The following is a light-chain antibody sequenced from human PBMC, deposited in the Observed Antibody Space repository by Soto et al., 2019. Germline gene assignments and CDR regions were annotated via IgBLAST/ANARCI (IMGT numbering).Light chain of an antibody. CDR1: QGIYNY. Sequence: DIQMTQSPASLSASVGDRVTITCRASQGIYNYLAWYQQKPGKVPKLLIYGASTLHSGVPSRFSGSGSGTDFTLTISSLQPADVATYYCQKYDTAPWTFGQGTKVEIK. CDR3: QKYDTAPWT. V-gene: IGKV1-27*01. J-gene: IGKJ1*01. CDR2: GAS.